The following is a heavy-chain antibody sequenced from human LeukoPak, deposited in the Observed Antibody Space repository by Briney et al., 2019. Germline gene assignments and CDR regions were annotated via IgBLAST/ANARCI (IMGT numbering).Heavy chain of an antibody. V-gene: IGHV3-11*01. J-gene: IGHJ3*02. CDR3: AREVRLSLGAFDI. CDR1: GFTFSDYY. D-gene: IGHD3-22*01. Sequence: GGSLRLSCAASGFTFSDYYMSWIRQAPGKGLEWVPYISSSGSTIYYADSVKGRFTISRDNAKNSLYLQMNSLRAEDTAVYYCAREVRLSLGAFDIWGQGTMVTVSS. CDR2: ISSSGSTI.